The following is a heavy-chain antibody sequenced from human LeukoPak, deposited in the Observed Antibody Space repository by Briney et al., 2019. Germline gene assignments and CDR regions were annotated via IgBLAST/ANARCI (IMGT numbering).Heavy chain of an antibody. CDR3: ACYYGPFDY. Sequence: SETLSLTCTVSGGSISSSSYYWGWIRQPPGKGLEWIGSIYYSGSTYYNPSLKSRVTISVDTSKNQFSLKLSSVTAADTAVYYCACYYGPFDYWGQGTLVTVSS. D-gene: IGHD3-22*01. V-gene: IGHV4-39*01. CDR1: GGSISSSSYY. J-gene: IGHJ4*02. CDR2: IYYSGST.